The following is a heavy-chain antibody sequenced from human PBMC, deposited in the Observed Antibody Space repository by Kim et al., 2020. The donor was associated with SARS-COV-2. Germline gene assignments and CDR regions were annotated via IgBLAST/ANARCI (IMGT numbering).Heavy chain of an antibody. CDR1: GFTFSSYW. Sequence: GGSLRLSCAASGFTFSSYWMSWVRQAPGKGLEWVANIKQDGSEKYYVDSVKGRFTISRDNAKNSLYLQMNSLRAEDTAVYYCAREMVVAATRYDAFDIWGQGTMVTVSS. CDR3: AREMVVAATRYDAFDI. J-gene: IGHJ3*02. V-gene: IGHV3-7*01. CDR2: IKQDGSEK. D-gene: IGHD2-15*01.